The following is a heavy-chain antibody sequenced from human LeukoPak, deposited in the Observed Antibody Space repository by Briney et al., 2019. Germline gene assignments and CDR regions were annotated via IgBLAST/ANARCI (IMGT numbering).Heavy chain of an antibody. V-gene: IGHV1-2*02. D-gene: IGHD4-17*01. Sequence: ASVTVSFTASGYTFTFYYMHWVRQAPGQGLELMGWINPNSGGTNYAQKFQGRVTMTRDTSISTAYMELSRLRSDDAAVYYCRTDRYGDYGDYIDYWGQGTLVTVSS. CDR1: GYTFTFYY. CDR3: RTDRYGDYGDYIDY. CDR2: INPNSGGT. J-gene: IGHJ4*02.